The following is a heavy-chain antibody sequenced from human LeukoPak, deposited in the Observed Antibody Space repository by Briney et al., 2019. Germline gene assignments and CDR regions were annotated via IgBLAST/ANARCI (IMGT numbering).Heavy chain of an antibody. CDR2: IYGGSTT. D-gene: IGHD2-15*01. CDR3: ARDHYSGGMGV. V-gene: IGHV3-66*01. CDR1: GVTVSSIY. J-gene: IGHJ6*02. Sequence: PGGSLRLSCAASGVTVSSIYMNWVRQAPGKGLEWVSVIYGGSTTFYADSVKGRFTISRDNSKNTLDLQMNSLRAEDTAVYYCARDHYSGGMGVWGQGTAVTVSS.